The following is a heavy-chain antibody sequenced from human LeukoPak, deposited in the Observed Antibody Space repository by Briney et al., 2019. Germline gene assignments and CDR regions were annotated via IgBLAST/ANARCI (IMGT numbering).Heavy chain of an antibody. V-gene: IGHV4-34*01. D-gene: IGHD6-19*01. CDR1: GGSFSGYY. CDR2: INHSGST. J-gene: IGHJ6*02. CDR3: ASPIIAVAGTDYYGMDV. Sequence: SETLSLTCAVYGGSFSGYYWSWFRQPPGKGLEWIGEINHSGSTNYNPSLKSRVTISVDTSKNQFSLKLSSVTAADTAVYYCASPIIAVAGTDYYGMDVWGQGTTVTVSS.